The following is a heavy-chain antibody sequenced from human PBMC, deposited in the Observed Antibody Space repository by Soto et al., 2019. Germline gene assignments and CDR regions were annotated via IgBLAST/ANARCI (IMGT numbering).Heavy chain of an antibody. J-gene: IGHJ4*02. V-gene: IGHV4-39*01. Sequence: SETLSLTXTVSGGSISSSSYYWGWIRQPPGKGLEWIGSIYYSGSTYYNPSLKSRVTISVDTSKNQFSLKLSPVTAADTAVYYCARMSYYDSSGYYLAYYFDYWGQGTLVTVSS. CDR1: GGSISSSSYY. D-gene: IGHD3-22*01. CDR2: IYYSGST. CDR3: ARMSYYDSSGYYLAYYFDY.